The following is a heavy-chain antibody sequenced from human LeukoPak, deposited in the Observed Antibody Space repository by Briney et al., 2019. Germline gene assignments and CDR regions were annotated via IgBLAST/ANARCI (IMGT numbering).Heavy chain of an antibody. D-gene: IGHD2-21*01. CDR3: ARDPANGGVVVSDDWYFDL. CDR2: IIPILGIA. V-gene: IGHV1-69*04. J-gene: IGHJ2*01. Sequence: SVKVSCRASGGTFSSYAISWVRQAPGQGLEWMGRIIPILGIANYAQKFQGRVTITADKSTSTAYMEPSSLRSEDTAVYYCARDPANGGVVVSDDWYFDLWGRGTLVTVSS. CDR1: GGTFSSYA.